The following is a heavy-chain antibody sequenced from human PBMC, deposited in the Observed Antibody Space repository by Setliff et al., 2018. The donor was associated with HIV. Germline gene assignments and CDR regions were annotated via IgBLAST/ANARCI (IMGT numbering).Heavy chain of an antibody. CDR3: ARRSGYAEDY. D-gene: IGHD5-12*01. Sequence: SETLSLTCTVSGYSISSGDYWGWIRQPPGKGLEWIGSIFHSGRTYYNPSLKSRVTISVDTSKNQFSLKLSSVTAADTAVYYCARRSGYAEDYWGQGTLVTVSS. CDR2: IFHSGRT. J-gene: IGHJ4*02. CDR1: GYSISSGDY. V-gene: IGHV4-38-2*02.